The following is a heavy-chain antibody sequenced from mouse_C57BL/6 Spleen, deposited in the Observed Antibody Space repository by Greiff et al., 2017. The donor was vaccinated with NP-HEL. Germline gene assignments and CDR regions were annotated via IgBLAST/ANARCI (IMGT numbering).Heavy chain of an antibody. D-gene: IGHD1-1*01. CDR1: GYTFTSYW. CDR3: AREFITTVGDY. CDR2: IHPNSGST. J-gene: IGHJ2*01. V-gene: IGHV1-64*01. Sequence: QVQLQQPGAELVKPGASVKLSCKASGYTFTSYWMHWVKQRPGQGLEWIGMIHPNSGSTNYNEKFKSKATLTVDKSSSTAYMQLSSLTSEDSAVYYCAREFITTVGDYWGQGTTLTVSS.